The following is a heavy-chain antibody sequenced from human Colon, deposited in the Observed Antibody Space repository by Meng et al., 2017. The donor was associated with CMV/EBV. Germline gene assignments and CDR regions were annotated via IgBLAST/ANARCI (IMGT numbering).Heavy chain of an antibody. D-gene: IGHD1-26*01. CDR1: GFTVSSTH. J-gene: IGHJ4*02. V-gene: IGHV3-66*01. Sequence: ERQVVGSGGDLVQPGGSLRLSCAASGFTVSSTHMSWVRQAPGKGLEWVSVIYSGGSTFYADSVKGRFTISRDNSKNTLYLQMNSLSAEDTAVYYCARGYSGTSSWGQGTLVTVSS. CDR3: ARGYSGTSS. CDR2: IYSGGST.